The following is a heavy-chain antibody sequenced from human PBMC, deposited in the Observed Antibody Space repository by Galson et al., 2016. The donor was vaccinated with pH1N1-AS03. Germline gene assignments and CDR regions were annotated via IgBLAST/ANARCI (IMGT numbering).Heavy chain of an antibody. J-gene: IGHJ4*02. CDR3: ATDGPRGSLSS. Sequence: SVKVSCKASGGTFGSYAVSWVRQAPGQGLEWMGGIIPIFGTRHYAQRFQGRVTITADESTTTASMDLSGLRSADTAIYYCATDGPRGSLSSWGQGTLVTVSS. V-gene: IGHV1-69*13. CDR1: GGTFGSYA. D-gene: IGHD6-6*01. CDR2: IIPIFGTR.